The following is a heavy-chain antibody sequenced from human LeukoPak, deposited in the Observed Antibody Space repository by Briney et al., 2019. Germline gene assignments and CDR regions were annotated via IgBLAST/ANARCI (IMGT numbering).Heavy chain of an antibody. Sequence: ASVKVSCKASGYTFTSYDINWVRQATGQGLEWMGWMNPNSGNTGYAQKFQGRVTMTRNTSISTAYMELSSLRSEDTAVYYCARKSYYYDSSGYYFDYGMDVWGQGTMVTVSS. J-gene: IGHJ6*02. V-gene: IGHV1-8*01. CDR2: MNPNSGNT. D-gene: IGHD3-22*01. CDR1: GYTFTSYD. CDR3: ARKSYYYDSSGYYFDYGMDV.